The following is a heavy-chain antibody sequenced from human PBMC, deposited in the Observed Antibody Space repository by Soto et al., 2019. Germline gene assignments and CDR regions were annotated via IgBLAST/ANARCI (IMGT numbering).Heavy chain of an antibody. D-gene: IGHD3-22*01. CDR1: GGSFSGYY. Sequence: QVRLQQWGAGPLKPSETLSLTCAVYGGSFSGYYWSWIRQPPGKGLEWIGEILHSGSTNYNPSLKSRVTISVDTSKNQFSLRLNSVTAAHTAVYYCARRGGGYYPYYFDFWDHGTQVTVSS. V-gene: IGHV4-34*12. CDR2: ILHSGST. J-gene: IGHJ4*01. CDR3: ARRGGGYYPYYFDF.